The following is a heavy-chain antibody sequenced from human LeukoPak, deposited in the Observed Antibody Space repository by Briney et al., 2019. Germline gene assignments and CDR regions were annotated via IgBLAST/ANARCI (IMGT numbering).Heavy chain of an antibody. CDR2: IYPDDSDT. CDR1: EYSFPNYC. J-gene: IGHJ1*01. V-gene: IGHV5-51*01. CDR3: ARGGYCSGNPCYSFFQY. D-gene: IGHD2-15*01. Sequence: GESLKISCKHSEYSFPNYCIGWVRQMPGKGLEWMGIIYPDDSDTRYSPSFQGQVTISADKSISTAYLQWNSLKASDTAVYYCARGGYCSGNPCYSFFQYWGQGTLVTVSS.